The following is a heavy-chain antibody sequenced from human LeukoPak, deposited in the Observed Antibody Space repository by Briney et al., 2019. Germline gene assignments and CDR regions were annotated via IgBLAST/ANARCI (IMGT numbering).Heavy chain of an antibody. CDR2: IYVIGST. D-gene: IGHD1-26*01. V-gene: IGHV4-61*02. CDR1: GGSISSSSYY. CDR3: AREGWERHHFDH. J-gene: IGHJ4*02. Sequence: SETLSLTCTVSGGSISSSSYYWSWIRQPAGKGLEWIGRIYVIGSTNYNPSLKSQVTITMDTSKNQFSLKLSSVTAADTAVYYCAREGWERHHFDHWGQGTLVTVSS.